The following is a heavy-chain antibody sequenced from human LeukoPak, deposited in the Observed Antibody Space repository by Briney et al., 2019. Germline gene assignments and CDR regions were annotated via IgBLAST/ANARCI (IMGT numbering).Heavy chain of an antibody. J-gene: IGHJ4*02. CDR2: ISGSGGST. CDR3: AKDGHCSSTSCYTYDY. D-gene: IGHD2-2*02. CDR1: GFTFSTSA. Sequence: GGSLRLSCAASGFTFSTSAMSWVRQAPGKGLEWVSAISGSGGSTYYADPVKGRFTISRDNSKNTLYLQMNSLRAEDTAVYYCAKDGHCSSTSCYTYDYWGQGTLVTVSS. V-gene: IGHV3-23*01.